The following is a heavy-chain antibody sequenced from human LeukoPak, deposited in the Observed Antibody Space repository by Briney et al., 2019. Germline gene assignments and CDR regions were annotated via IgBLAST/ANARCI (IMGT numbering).Heavy chain of an antibody. CDR1: GFTLSSYS. J-gene: IGHJ4*02. CDR3: ARYSSGWPFDY. Sequence: GGSLRLSCAASGFTLSSYSMNWVRQAPGKGLEWVSSISSSSSYIYYADSVKGRFTISRDNAKNSLYLQMNSLRAEDTAVYYCARYSSGWPFDYWGQGTLVTVSS. V-gene: IGHV3-21*01. CDR2: ISSSSSYI. D-gene: IGHD2-21*01.